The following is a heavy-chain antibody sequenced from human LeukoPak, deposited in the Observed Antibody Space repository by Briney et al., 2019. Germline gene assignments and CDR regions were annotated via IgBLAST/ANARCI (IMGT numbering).Heavy chain of an antibody. J-gene: IGHJ4*02. Sequence: SETLSLTCIVSGYSISSGYYWGWIRPPPGKGLEWIGSIYHSGSTYYNPSLKSRVTISVDTSKNQFSLKLSSVTAADTAVYYCARVERVTYSSSWYYFDYWGQGTLVTVSS. CDR2: IYHSGST. D-gene: IGHD6-13*01. CDR3: ARVERVTYSSSWYYFDY. CDR1: GYSISSGYY. V-gene: IGHV4-38-2*02.